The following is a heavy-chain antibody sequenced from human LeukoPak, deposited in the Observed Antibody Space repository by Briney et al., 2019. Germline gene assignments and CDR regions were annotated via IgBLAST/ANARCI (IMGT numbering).Heavy chain of an antibody. Sequence: ASVKVSCKASGYIFSSYGISWVRQAPGEGLEWMGWISGYNGDRKYAQKVQGRVTMTTDTPTTTAYMELRSLRSDDTAVYYCARVRYYDSSGPYFDYWGQGTLVTVSS. D-gene: IGHD3-22*01. CDR1: GYIFSSYG. J-gene: IGHJ4*02. V-gene: IGHV1-18*01. CDR3: ARVRYYDSSGPYFDY. CDR2: ISGYNGDR.